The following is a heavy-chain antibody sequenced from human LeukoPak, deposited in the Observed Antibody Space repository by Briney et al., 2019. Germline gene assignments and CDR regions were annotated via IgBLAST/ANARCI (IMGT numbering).Heavy chain of an antibody. V-gene: IGHV1-69*05. Sequence: ASVKVSCKASGGTFSSYAITWVRQAPGQGLEWIGGIIPVFQTPNYAQNFRGRVTITTDESTRTAYMELSSLRSEDTAIYYCARDQGYYDSSGYFGDNWFDPWGQGTLVTVSS. CDR1: GGTFSSYA. D-gene: IGHD3-22*01. J-gene: IGHJ5*02. CDR2: IIPVFQTP. CDR3: ARDQGYYDSSGYFGDNWFDP.